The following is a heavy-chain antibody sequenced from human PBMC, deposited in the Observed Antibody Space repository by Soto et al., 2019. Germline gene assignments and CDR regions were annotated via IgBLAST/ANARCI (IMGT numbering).Heavy chain of an antibody. V-gene: IGHV1-46*03. CDR1: GYTFTSYY. Sequence: ASVKVSCKASGYTFTSYYMHWVRQAPGQGLEWMGIINPSGGSTSYAQKFQGRVTMTRDTSTSTVYMELSSLRSEDTAVYYCARAPKPRIVVVIAIPSAFDIWGQGTMVTVSS. D-gene: IGHD2-21*01. CDR2: INPSGGST. CDR3: ARAPKPRIVVVIAIPSAFDI. J-gene: IGHJ3*02.